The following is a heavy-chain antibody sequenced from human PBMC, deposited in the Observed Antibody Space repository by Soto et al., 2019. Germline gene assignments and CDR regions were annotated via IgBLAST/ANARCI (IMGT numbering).Heavy chain of an antibody. Sequence: SVKVSCKASGDTFNSYAISWVRRAPGQGLECMGGIIPIFHTANYAQKFQARVTMTADESARTAYMELSGLRSEDTAVYYCARVGYCNTTSCMFYYYHHGMEVWGQGTTVTVSS. CDR2: IIPIFHTA. J-gene: IGHJ6*01. CDR1: GDTFNSYA. V-gene: IGHV1-69*13. CDR3: ARVGYCNTTSCMFYYYHHGMEV. D-gene: IGHD2-2*01.